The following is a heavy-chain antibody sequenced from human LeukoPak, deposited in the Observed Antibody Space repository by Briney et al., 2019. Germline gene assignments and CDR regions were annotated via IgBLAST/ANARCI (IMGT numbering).Heavy chain of an antibody. J-gene: IGHJ2*01. CDR1: GGSVSSGSYY. CDR3: ARDPNFDGHPFKPGSGWYFDL. D-gene: IGHD3-9*01. CDR2: IYYSGST. V-gene: IGHV4-61*01. Sequence: PSETLSLTCTVSGGSVSSGSYYWSWIRQPPGKGLEWIGYIYYSGSTNCNPSLKSRVTISVDTSKNQFSLKLSSVTAADTAVYYCARDPNFDGHPFKPGSGWYFDLWGRGTLVTVSS.